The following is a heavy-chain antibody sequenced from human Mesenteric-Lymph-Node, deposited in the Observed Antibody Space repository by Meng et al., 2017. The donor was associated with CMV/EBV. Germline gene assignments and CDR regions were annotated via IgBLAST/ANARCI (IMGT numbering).Heavy chain of an antibody. J-gene: IGHJ6*02. CDR3: ATSRYGGSETRYYFYYPMDV. V-gene: IGHV1-69*05. CDR1: GDTFSTYA. CDR2: IIPVFGTV. D-gene: IGHD3-10*01. Sequence: SVKVSCKASGDTFSTYAISWVRQAPGQGLEWMGGIIPVFGTVNYAQKFQGRVTTTTDESTSTAYMELSSLRSEDTAVYYCATSRYGGSETRYYFYYPMDVWGQGTTVTVSS.